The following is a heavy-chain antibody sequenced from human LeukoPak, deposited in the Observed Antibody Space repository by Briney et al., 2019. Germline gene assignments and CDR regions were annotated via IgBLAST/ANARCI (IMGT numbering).Heavy chain of an antibody. J-gene: IGHJ4*02. CDR3: ARRLWFGESFDY. CDR2: ISSSSSYI. D-gene: IGHD3-10*01. V-gene: IGHV3-21*01. CDR1: GFTFSSYS. Sequence: RGSLRLSCAASGFTFSSYSMNWVRQAPGKGLEWVSSISSSSSYIYYADSVKGRFTISRDNAKNSLYLQMNSLRAEDTAVYYCARRLWFGESFDYWGQGTLVTVSS.